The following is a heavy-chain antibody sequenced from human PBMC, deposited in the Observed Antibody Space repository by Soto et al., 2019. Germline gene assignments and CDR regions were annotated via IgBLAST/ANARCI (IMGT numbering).Heavy chain of an antibody. CDR1: GGSTSSDNY. Sequence: QVQLQESGPGLVKPSQTLSLTCTVSGGSTSSDNYWSWIRQPPGKGLEWIGHLYYSGNTDYNPSLKSRLAISKDTSKNQFSLKLSAVTAADTAVYFCAREGGESSDGLYYFDSWGQGSLVTVSS. D-gene: IGHD3-16*01. CDR2: LYYSGNT. V-gene: IGHV4-30-4*01. CDR3: AREGGESSDGLYYFDS. J-gene: IGHJ4*02.